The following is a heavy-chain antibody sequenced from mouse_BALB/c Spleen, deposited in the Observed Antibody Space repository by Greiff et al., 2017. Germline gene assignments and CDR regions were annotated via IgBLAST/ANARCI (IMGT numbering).Heavy chain of an antibody. Sequence: EVQRVESGGGLVKPGGSLKLSCAASGFTFSSYTMSWVRQTPEKRLEWVATISSGGSYTYYPDSVKGRFTISRDNAKNTLYLQMSSLKSEDTAMYYCTREGLGAWFAYWGQGTLVTVSA. CDR3: TREGLGAWFAY. D-gene: IGHD4-1*01. CDR2: ISSGGSYT. J-gene: IGHJ3*01. CDR1: GFTFSSYT. V-gene: IGHV5-6-4*01.